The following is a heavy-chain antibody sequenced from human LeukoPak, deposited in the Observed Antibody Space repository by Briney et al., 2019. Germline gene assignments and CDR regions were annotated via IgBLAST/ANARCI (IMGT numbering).Heavy chain of an antibody. Sequence: KTSETLSLTCAVYGGSFSGYYWSWIRQPPGKGLEWIGEINHSGSNNYNPSLKSRVTISVDTSKIQFSLKLSSVPAADTAVYYCARGRLGGYRSSYHGWFDPWGQGTLVTVSS. CDR1: GGSFSGYY. V-gene: IGHV4-34*01. D-gene: IGHD6-6*01. J-gene: IGHJ5*02. CDR3: ARGRLGGYRSSYHGWFDP. CDR2: INHSGSN.